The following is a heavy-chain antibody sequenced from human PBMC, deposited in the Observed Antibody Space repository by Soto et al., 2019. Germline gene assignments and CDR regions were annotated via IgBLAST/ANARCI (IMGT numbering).Heavy chain of an antibody. V-gene: IGHV4-59*08. Sequence: SETLSLTCTVSGGSISSYYWSWIRQPPGKGLEWIGYIYYSGSTNYNPSLKSRVTISVDTSKNQFSLKLSSVTAADTAVYYCARQGPRHYGMDVWGQGTTVTVSS. CDR3: ARQGPRHYGMDV. J-gene: IGHJ6*02. CDR1: GGSISSYY. CDR2: IYYSGST.